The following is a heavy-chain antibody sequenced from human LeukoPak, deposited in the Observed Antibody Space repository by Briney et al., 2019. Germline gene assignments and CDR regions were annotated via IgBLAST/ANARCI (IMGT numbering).Heavy chain of an antibody. CDR1: GFTLSDYY. Sequence: GGSLTLSCAASGFTLSDYYMSWIRQAPGKGLEWISYISRTGHTIYYADSVKGRFTISRDNAKNSLYLQMNNLRAEDTAVYYCAREDYGGNSFDYWGQGTLVTVSS. J-gene: IGHJ4*02. CDR3: AREDYGGNSFDY. V-gene: IGHV3-11*04. CDR2: ISRTGHTI. D-gene: IGHD4-23*01.